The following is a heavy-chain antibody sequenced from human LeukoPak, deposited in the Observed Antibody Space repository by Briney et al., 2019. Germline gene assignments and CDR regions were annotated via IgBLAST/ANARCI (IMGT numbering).Heavy chain of an antibody. CDR3: ARGYSSGKADY. D-gene: IGHD6-19*01. CDR2: INPNSGGT. CDR1: VYTFTAYY. Sequence: ASVTVSLKCSVYTFTAYYMHWVRQAPGQGREWMGWINPNSGGTKYAHKFHGRVTMPRDTSISTAYMDPRSLRSDDTAVYCWARGYSSGKADYWGQGSLVTVSP. V-gene: IGHV1-2*02. J-gene: IGHJ4*02.